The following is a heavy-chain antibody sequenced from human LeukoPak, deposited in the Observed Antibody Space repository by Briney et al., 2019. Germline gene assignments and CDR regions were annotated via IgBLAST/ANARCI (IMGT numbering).Heavy chain of an antibody. Sequence: PGGSLRLSCAASGFTFSNYGMHWVRQTPGKGMEGVAFIRFDGRNKYYAGPVKGRFTISRDNSKNTLYLQMNSLRAEDTAVYYCAKDGKYCSRTSCYERYYYMDVWCKGTTVTVSS. CDR1: GFTFSNYG. D-gene: IGHD2-2*01. CDR3: AKDGKYCSRTSCYERYYYMDV. J-gene: IGHJ6*03. CDR2: IRFDGRNK. V-gene: IGHV3-30*02.